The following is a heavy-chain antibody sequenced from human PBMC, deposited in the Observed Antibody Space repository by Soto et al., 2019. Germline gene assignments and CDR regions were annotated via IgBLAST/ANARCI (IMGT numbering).Heavy chain of an antibody. D-gene: IGHD6-13*01. CDR1: GDSVSSNSAA. CDR2: TYYRSKWYN. J-gene: IGHJ4*02. CDR3: ARVYSSSWIFDY. Sequence: SQTLSLTCAISGDSVSSNSAAWNWIRQSPSRGLEWLGRTYYRSKWYNDYAVSVKSRITINPDTSKKQFSLQLNSVTPKNTAEYYCARVYSSSWIFDYWGQGTLVTVSS. V-gene: IGHV6-1*01.